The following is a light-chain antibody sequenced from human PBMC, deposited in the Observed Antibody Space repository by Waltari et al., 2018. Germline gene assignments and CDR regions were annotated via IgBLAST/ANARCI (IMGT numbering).Light chain of an antibody. J-gene: IGKJ3*01. V-gene: IGKV3-20*01. CDR3: QQYSSLPLT. CDR1: QRVSSHS. Sequence: SVLTQSPGTLSLSPGVRPTLSPIARQRVSSHSFAWYQQRPGPAPRLLIYGAPSRATRIPDRFSGSASGSYFSLAISCLDRDDCSVYCCQQYSSLPLTFGPATKVD. CDR2: GAP.